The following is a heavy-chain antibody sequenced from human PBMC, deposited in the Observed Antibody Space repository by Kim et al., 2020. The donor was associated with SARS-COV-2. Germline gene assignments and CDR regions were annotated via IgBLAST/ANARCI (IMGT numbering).Heavy chain of an antibody. Sequence: GGSLRLSCAASGFTFSSYDMHWVRQATGKGLEWVSAIGTAGDTYYPGSVKGRFTISRENAKNSLYLQMNSLRAGDTAVYYCARRRYSSGWYNHYYYGMDVWGQGTTVTVSS. J-gene: IGHJ6*02. V-gene: IGHV3-13*04. CDR2: IGTAGDT. CDR3: ARRRYSSGWYNHYYYGMDV. CDR1: GFTFSSYD. D-gene: IGHD6-19*01.